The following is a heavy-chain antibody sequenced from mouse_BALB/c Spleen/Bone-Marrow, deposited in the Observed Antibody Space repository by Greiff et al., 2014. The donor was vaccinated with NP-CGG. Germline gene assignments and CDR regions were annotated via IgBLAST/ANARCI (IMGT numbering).Heavy chain of an antibody. V-gene: IGHV1S22*01. Sequence: LQQSGSELVRPGGSVKXXCKASGHTFTNYWVHWVKQRPGQGXEWIGNIYPXXXXXXXXXXXXRXXTXTXXTSSTTAYMQLSSLTTEDSAVYYCTRDKATPYYAMDYWGQGTSVTVSS. CDR3: TRDKATPYYAMDY. D-gene: IGHD6-1*01. CDR2: IYPXXXXX. J-gene: IGHJ4*01. CDR1: GHTFTNYW.